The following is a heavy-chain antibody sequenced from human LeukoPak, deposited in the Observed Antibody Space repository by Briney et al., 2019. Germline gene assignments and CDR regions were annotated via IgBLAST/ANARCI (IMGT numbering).Heavy chain of an antibody. V-gene: IGHV3-30*04. CDR2: ISYDGSNK. Sequence: GSLRLSCAASGFTFSSYAMHWVRQAPGKGLEWVAVISYDGSNKYYADSVKGRFTISRDNSKNTLYLQMNSLRAEDTAVYYCARGIQLWTHLTTWGQGTLVTVSS. CDR1: GFTFSSYA. J-gene: IGHJ5*02. D-gene: IGHD5-18*01. CDR3: ARGIQLWTHLTT.